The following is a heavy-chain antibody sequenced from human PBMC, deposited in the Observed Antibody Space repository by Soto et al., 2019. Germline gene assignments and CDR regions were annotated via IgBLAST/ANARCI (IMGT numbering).Heavy chain of an antibody. CDR3: ARVSADEQKLIDY. Sequence: PSETLSLTCAVSGYSISSGYYWGWIRQPPGKGLEWIGSIYHSGSTYYNPSLKSRVTISVDTSKNQFSLKLSSVTAADTAVYYCARVSADEQKLIDYWGQGTLVTVSS. V-gene: IGHV4-38-2*01. CDR1: GYSISSGYY. J-gene: IGHJ4*02. D-gene: IGHD6-13*01. CDR2: IYHSGST.